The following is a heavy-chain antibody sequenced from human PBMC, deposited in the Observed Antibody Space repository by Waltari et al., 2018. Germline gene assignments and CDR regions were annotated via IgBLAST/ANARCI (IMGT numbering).Heavy chain of an antibody. CDR1: GFTFSSYW. CDR3: ARHYDSSGYFHYYYYMDV. J-gene: IGHJ6*03. Sequence: EVQLVESGGGLVQPGGSLSLSCAASGFTFSSYWMSWVRQAPGKGLEWVANIKQDGSEKYYVDSVKGRFTISRDNAKNSLYLQMNSLRAEDTAVYYCARHYDSSGYFHYYYYMDVWGKGTTVTVSS. D-gene: IGHD3-22*01. CDR2: IKQDGSEK. V-gene: IGHV3-7*01.